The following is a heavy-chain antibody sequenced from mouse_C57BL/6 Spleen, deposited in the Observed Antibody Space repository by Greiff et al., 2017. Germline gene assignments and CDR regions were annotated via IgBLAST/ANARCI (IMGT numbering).Heavy chain of an antibody. D-gene: IGHD2-4*01. V-gene: IGHV5-16*01. CDR3: AREARLRDYAMDY. Sequence: DVQLVESEGGLVQPGSSMKLSCTASGFTFSDYYMAWVRQVPEKGLEWVANINYDGSSTYYLDSLKSRFIISRDNAKNILYLQMSSLKSEDTATYYCAREARLRDYAMDYWGQGTSVTVSS. J-gene: IGHJ4*01. CDR1: GFTFSDYY. CDR2: INYDGSST.